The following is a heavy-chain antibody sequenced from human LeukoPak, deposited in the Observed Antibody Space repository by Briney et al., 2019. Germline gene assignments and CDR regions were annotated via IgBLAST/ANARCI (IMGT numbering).Heavy chain of an antibody. CDR1: GGTFSSYA. J-gene: IGHJ6*02. CDR3: ARGNRVNYYYYGMDV. D-gene: IGHD1-14*01. V-gene: IGHV1-69*13. CDR2: IIPIFGTA. Sequence: GASVKVSCKASGGTFSSYAISWVRQAPGQGLEWMGGIIPIFGTANYAQKFQGRVTITADEPASTAYMELSSLRSEDTAVYYCARGNRVNYYYYGMDVWGQGTTVTVSS.